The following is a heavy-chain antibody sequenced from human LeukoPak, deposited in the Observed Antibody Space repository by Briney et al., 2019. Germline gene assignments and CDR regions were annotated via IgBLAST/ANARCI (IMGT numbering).Heavy chain of an antibody. Sequence: GRSLTLSYAAAGCTFDDYAFDWFRQAPGKGMEWVSSISWNSDNIAYADSVKGRFTISRDNAKHSLYLQMNGLRADDTALYYCAKRSGQTWGYFDYWGQGTLVTVSS. CDR3: AKRSGQTWGYFDY. CDR1: GCTFDDYA. CDR2: ISWNSDNI. V-gene: IGHV3-9*01. D-gene: IGHD6-19*01. J-gene: IGHJ4*02.